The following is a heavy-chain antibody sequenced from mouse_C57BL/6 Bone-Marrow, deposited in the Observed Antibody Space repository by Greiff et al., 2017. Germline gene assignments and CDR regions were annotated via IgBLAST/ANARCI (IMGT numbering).Heavy chain of an antibody. D-gene: IGHD2-3*01. CDR1: GYTFTSYW. J-gene: IGHJ3*01. CDR2: IHPNSGST. V-gene: IGHV1-64*01. CDR3: AREGWLLLSAY. Sequence: QVQLQQPGAELVKPGASVKLSCKASGYTFTSYWMHWVKQRPGQGLEWIGMIHPNSGSTNYNEKFKSKATLTVDKSSSTAYMQLSSLTSEDSAVYYCAREGWLLLSAYGGRGTRVTVSA.